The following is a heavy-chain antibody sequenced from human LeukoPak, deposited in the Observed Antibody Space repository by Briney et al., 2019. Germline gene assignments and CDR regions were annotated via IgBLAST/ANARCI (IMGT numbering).Heavy chain of an antibody. V-gene: IGHV3-15*01. Sequence: GGSLRLSCVASGFTFRNAWMSWVRQAPGKGLEWVGRIKSKTDGGTTDYAAPVKGRFTISRDDSKNTLYLQMNSLKTEDTAVYYCTTGPWVVVPAAIRSDAFDIWGQGTMVTISS. CDR3: TTGPWVVVPAAIRSDAFDI. J-gene: IGHJ3*02. CDR2: IKSKTDGGTT. CDR1: GFTFRNAW. D-gene: IGHD2-2*02.